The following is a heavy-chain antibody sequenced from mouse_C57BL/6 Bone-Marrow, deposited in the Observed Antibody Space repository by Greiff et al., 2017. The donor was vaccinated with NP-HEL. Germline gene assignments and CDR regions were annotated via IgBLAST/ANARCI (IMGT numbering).Heavy chain of an antibody. Sequence: ESGGGLVQPGGSMKLSCVVSGFTFRNYWMNWVRQSLEMGLEWVAQIRLKSDNYATHYAESVKGRFTISRDDSNSSVYLQMNDLSAEDTGIYYCTDAMDYWGQGTSVTVSS. CDR3: TDAMDY. CDR1: GFTFRNYW. J-gene: IGHJ4*01. CDR2: IRLKSDNYAT. V-gene: IGHV6-3*01.